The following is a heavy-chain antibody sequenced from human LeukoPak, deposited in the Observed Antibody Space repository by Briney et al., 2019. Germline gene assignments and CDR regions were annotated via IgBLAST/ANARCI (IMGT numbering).Heavy chain of an antibody. CDR3: ARGRGAVAGTWYYGMDV. D-gene: IGHD6-19*01. CDR1: GGTFSSYA. CDR2: IIPIFGTA. V-gene: IGHV1-69*13. Sequence: SVKVSCKASGGTFSSYAISWVRQAPGQGLEWMGGIIPIFGTANYAQKFQGRVTITADESASTAYMELSSLRSEDTAVYYCARGRGAVAGTWYYGMDVWGKGTTVTVSS. J-gene: IGHJ6*04.